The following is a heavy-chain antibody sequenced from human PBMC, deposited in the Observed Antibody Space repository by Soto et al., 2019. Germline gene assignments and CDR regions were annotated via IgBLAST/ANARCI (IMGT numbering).Heavy chain of an antibody. CDR3: AKDKSTGEYSYYRYMDV. V-gene: IGHV3-9*01. CDR1: GFNFENYA. J-gene: IGHJ6*03. Sequence: EVLLVESGGGLVQPDRPLRLSCAASGFNFENYAMHWVRQAPGKGLEWVSGISWNSGQLDYAGPVRGRFTISRANGKNSLYLEMNSLRPDDTALYFCAKDKSTGEYSYYRYMDVWGRGTTVIVSS. CDR2: ISWNSGQL. D-gene: IGHD2-21*01.